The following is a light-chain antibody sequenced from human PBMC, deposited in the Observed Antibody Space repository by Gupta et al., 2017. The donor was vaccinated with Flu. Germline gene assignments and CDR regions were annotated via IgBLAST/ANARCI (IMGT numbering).Light chain of an antibody. Sequence: SYVLTQPPSVSVAPGQTATITWGGNKIGRKRVHWYQQKSGQAPVLVVYDDSDRPSGIPDRVSGSNSVNTATLTISRVEAGDEADYYCQVWDGSADQGVFGGGTKLTVL. J-gene: IGLJ3*02. CDR3: QVWDGSADQGV. V-gene: IGLV3-21*02. CDR1: KIGRKR. CDR2: DDS.